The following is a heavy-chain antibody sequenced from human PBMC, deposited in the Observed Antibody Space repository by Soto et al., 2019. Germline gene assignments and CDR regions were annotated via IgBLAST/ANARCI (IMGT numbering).Heavy chain of an antibody. J-gene: IGHJ6*02. CDR1: GGSISSYY. V-gene: IGHV4-59*01. CDR2: IYYSGST. Sequence: QVQLQESGPGLVKPSETLSLTCTVSGGSISSYYWSWIRQPPGKGLEWIGYIYYSGSTNYNPSLKFRVTISLDTSKNQYSLKLSFVTAADTAVYYCARGGLLWFGETNYYYYGMDVWGQGTTVTVSS. CDR3: ARGGLLWFGETNYYYYGMDV. D-gene: IGHD3-10*01.